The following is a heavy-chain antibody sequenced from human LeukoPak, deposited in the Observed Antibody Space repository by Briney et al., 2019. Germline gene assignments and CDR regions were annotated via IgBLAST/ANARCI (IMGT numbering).Heavy chain of an antibody. V-gene: IGHV4-39*07. CDR2: VYYSGST. Sequence: SEALSLTCTVSCGSLRSTSHYWAWIRQPPGKGLEWVGSVYYSGSTYYNPSLKSRVTISVDTSKNQFSLKLSSVTAADTAVYYCASRFRSGGPESYYYYYMDVWGKGTTVTVSS. D-gene: IGHD2-15*01. CDR1: CGSLRSTSHY. J-gene: IGHJ6*03. CDR3: ASRFRSGGPESYYYYYMDV.